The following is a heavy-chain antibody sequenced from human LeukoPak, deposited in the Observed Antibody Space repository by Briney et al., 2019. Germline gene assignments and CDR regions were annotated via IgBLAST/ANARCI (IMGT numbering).Heavy chain of an antibody. Sequence: PGGSLRLSCAASGFTFDDYAMHWVRQAPGKGLEWVSSISWNSGSIGYADSVKGRFTISRDNAKNSLYLQMNSLRAEDKALYYCAKALRYYDSSGYYHWYFDLWGRGTLVTVSS. CDR2: ISWNSGSI. D-gene: IGHD3-22*01. CDR1: GFTFDDYA. J-gene: IGHJ2*01. V-gene: IGHV3-9*01. CDR3: AKALRYYDSSGYYHWYFDL.